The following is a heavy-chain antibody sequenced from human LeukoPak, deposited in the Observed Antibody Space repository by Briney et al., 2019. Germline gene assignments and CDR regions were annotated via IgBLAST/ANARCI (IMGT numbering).Heavy chain of an antibody. CDR3: ASGPRHYYDSSGYYPRGAFDI. J-gene: IGHJ3*02. Sequence: SVKVSCKASGGTFSSYAISWARQAPGQGLEWMGGIIPIFGTANYAQKFQGRVTITADESTSTAYMELSSLRSEDTAVYYCASGPRHYYDSSGYYPRGAFDIWGQGTMVTVSS. V-gene: IGHV1-69*01. CDR2: IIPIFGTA. D-gene: IGHD3-22*01. CDR1: GGTFSSYA.